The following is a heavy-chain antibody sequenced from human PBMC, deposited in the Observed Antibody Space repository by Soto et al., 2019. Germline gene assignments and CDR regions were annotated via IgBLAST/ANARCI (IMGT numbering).Heavy chain of an antibody. CDR1: GGTLSRYA. Sequence: SVEVSSNASGGTLSRYAISSVRQAPGQGLEWMGGIIPIFGTANYAQKFQGRVTITADESTSTAYMKLSSVTAADTAVYYCARGRTLFDYWGPGTLVTVSS. V-gene: IGHV1-69*13. J-gene: IGHJ4*02. CDR3: ARGRTLFDY. CDR2: IIPIFGTA. D-gene: IGHD1-1*01.